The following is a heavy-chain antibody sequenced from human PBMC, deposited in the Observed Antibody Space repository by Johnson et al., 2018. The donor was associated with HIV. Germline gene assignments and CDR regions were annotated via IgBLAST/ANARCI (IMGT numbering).Heavy chain of an antibody. CDR2: IYSGDST. D-gene: IGHD1-26*01. J-gene: IGHJ3*02. Sequence: VQLVESGGGLIQPGGSLRLSCAASGFTVSSNYMSWVRQAPGKGLEWVSVIYSGDSTYYADSVKGRFTISRDNSKNTLYLQMNSLRAEDTAVYYCAREGRLGSYLGGVAFDIWGQGTMVTVSS. CDR3: AREGRLGSYLGGVAFDI. V-gene: IGHV3-66*03. CDR1: GFTVSSNY.